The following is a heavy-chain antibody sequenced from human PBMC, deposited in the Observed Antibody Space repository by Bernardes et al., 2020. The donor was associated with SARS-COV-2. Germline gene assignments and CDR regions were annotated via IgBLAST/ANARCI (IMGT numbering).Heavy chain of an antibody. CDR1: GSSLTSSGEG. CDR2: THCNDAN. V-gene: IGHV2-5*01. Sequence: SGPTLVRPTHALTFTCTLSGSSLTSSGEGVGWVRQAPRQALGWLAVTHCNDANFFSPSLKKRLSITKDTPKNQVVLTITNMDPVDTATYYCTHRRVGVGMDSWGQGTTVTVSS. J-gene: IGHJ6*02. D-gene: IGHD2-8*01. CDR3: THRRVGVGMDS.